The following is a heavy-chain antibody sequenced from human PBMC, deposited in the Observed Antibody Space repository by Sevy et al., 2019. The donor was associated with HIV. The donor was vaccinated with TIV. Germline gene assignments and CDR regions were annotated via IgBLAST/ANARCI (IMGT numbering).Heavy chain of an antibody. V-gene: IGHV1-69*13. D-gene: IGHD6-19*01. Sequence: ASVKVSCKASGGTFSSYGISWVRQAPGQGLEWMGGIIPILGTVNYAQKFQGRVTITADESTKTAYMKLSSLRSEDTGVYYWARGGGNGWYYFDYWGQETLVTVSS. J-gene: IGHJ4*02. CDR2: IIPILGTV. CDR1: GGTFSSYG. CDR3: ARGGGNGWYYFDY.